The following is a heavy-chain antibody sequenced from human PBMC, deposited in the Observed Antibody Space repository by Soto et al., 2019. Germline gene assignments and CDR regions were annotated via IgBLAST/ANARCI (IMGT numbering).Heavy chain of an antibody. CDR1: GGSITSGGYS. CDR3: ARAFYGADL. Sequence: SETLSLTCTVSGGSITSGGYSWSWIRQSPGQGLEWIGYIYQGGSAYYNPSLKTRVTILVDRSNNQFSLNLTSVTAADTAVYCCARAFYGADLWGQGTTVIVSS. J-gene: IGHJ6*02. V-gene: IGHV4-30-2*06. CDR2: IYQGGSA.